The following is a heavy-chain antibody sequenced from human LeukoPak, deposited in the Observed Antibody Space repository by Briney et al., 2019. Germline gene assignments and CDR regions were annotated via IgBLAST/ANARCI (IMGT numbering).Heavy chain of an antibody. CDR3: ARVPDIVAFEY. CDR2: ISSSNSYM. J-gene: IGHJ4*02. Sequence: GGSLRLSCAASGFTFSSFNMNWVRQAPGKGLEWVTSISSSNSYMYYADSVKGRFTISRDNAKNSLYLQLNGLRAEDTAMYYCARVPDIVAFEYWGQGTLVTVPS. D-gene: IGHD5-12*01. CDR1: GFTFSSFN. V-gene: IGHV3-21*01.